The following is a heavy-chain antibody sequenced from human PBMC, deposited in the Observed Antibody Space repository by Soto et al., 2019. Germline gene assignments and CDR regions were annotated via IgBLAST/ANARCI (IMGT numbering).Heavy chain of an antibody. V-gene: IGHV3-23*01. Sequence: EVQLLESGGGLVQPGGSLRLSCAASGVTLSDYAMTWVRQAPGKVLEWVSTISATGGTSYYADSVKGRFTISRDNSMKIVYMQMNSLRSRDTAVYYCAKDMPLQELGYYYYYFMDVWGKGTTVTVSS. CDR3: AKDMPLQELGYYYYYFMDV. D-gene: IGHD6-13*01. CDR2: ISATGGTS. CDR1: GVTLSDYA. J-gene: IGHJ6*03.